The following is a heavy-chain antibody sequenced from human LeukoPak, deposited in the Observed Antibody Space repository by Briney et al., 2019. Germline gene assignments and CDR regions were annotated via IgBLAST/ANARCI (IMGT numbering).Heavy chain of an antibody. CDR2: ISGSGGST. D-gene: IGHD6-19*01. CDR3: AKGQWLVMEIDY. Sequence: GGSLRLSCAASGFTFSSYAMSWIRQAPGKGLEWVSAISGSGGSTYYADSVKGRFTISRDNSKNTLYLQMNSLRAEDTAVYYCAKGQWLVMEIDYWGQGTLVTVSS. V-gene: IGHV3-23*01. J-gene: IGHJ4*02. CDR1: GFTFSSYA.